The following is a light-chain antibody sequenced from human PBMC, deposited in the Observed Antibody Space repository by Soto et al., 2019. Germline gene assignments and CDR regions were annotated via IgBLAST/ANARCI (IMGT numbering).Light chain of an antibody. CDR2: AAS. J-gene: IGKJ1*01. V-gene: IGKV1-5*01. CDR3: QQNDSYLQGT. Sequence: DIQLTQSPSSLSASVGDRVTITCRASRSISSRLAWYQHKPGKTPSLLIFAASVLHIGVPSRFSGSGSWTDFTLTVSSLQPDDFATYYCQQNDSYLQGTFGQGTKVEIK. CDR1: RSISSR.